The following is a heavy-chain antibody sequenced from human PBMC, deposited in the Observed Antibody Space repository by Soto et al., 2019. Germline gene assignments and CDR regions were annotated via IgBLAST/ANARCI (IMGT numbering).Heavy chain of an antibody. CDR2: IYYSGST. J-gene: IGHJ4*02. Sequence: SETLSLTCTVSGGSIMSGDSYWIWIRQPPGKGLEWIGYIYYSGSTYYNPSLKSRVTISLDTSKNQFSLNLSSVTAADTAVYYCARTHYSDRSGTDYWGQGTLVTVSS. CDR3: ARTHYSDRSGTDY. D-gene: IGHD3-22*01. V-gene: IGHV4-30-4*01. CDR1: GGSIMSGDSY.